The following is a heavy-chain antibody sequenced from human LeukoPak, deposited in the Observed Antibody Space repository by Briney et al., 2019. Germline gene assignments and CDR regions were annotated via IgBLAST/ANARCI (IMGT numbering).Heavy chain of an antibody. Sequence: GGSLRLSCAASGFTLSSYWMSWVRQAPGKGLEWVANIKKDGSEKHYVDSVKGRFTISRDNAKYSLYLQMNSLRAEDTALYYCAKDRGRYYDILTGLRGYFDYWGQGTLVTVSS. CDR2: IKKDGSEK. D-gene: IGHD3-9*01. J-gene: IGHJ4*02. V-gene: IGHV3-7*03. CDR1: GFTLSSYW. CDR3: AKDRGRYYDILTGLRGYFDY.